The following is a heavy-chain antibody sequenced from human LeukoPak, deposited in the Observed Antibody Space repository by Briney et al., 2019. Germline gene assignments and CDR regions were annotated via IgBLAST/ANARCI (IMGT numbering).Heavy chain of an antibody. CDR3: ARAGVIGSGSYPATPKVPLSR. CDR1: GGSFSGYY. D-gene: IGHD3-10*01. V-gene: IGHV4-34*01. Sequence: PSETLSLTCAVYGGSFSGYYWSWIRQPPGKGLEWIGEINHSGSTNYNPSLKSRVTISVDTSKNQFSLKLSSVTAADTAVYYCARAGVIGSGSYPATPKVPLSRWGQGTLVTVSS. CDR2: INHSGST. J-gene: IGHJ4*02.